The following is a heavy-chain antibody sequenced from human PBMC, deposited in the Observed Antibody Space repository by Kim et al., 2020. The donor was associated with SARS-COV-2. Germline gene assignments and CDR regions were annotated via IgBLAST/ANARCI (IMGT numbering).Heavy chain of an antibody. D-gene: IGHD6-13*01. V-gene: IGHV4-4*07. CDR1: GAPITNDY. CDR2: VSPRGVA. J-gene: IGHJ4*02. Sequence: SETLSLTCSVSGAPITNDYWSWIRQPARKGLEWIGRVSPRGVADYNPSFKGRVSISLDSSANNISLRVASVTAADTAMYYCARDHDSSAWSPLAFLGQGT. CDR3: ARDHDSSAWSPLAF.